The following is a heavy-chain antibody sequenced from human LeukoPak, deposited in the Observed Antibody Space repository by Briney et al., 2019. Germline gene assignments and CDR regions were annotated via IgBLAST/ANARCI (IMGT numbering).Heavy chain of an antibody. CDR2: ISGSGGST. V-gene: IGHV3-23*01. Sequence: GGSLRLSCVVSGFTFSSYAMSWVRQAPGKGLEWVSGISGSGGSTYYADSVKGRFTISRDNTKNTLYLQMNSLRAEDTAVYYCAMPNQNFDQWGQGTLVTVSS. CDR3: AMPNQNFDQ. J-gene: IGHJ4*02. CDR1: GFTFSSYA.